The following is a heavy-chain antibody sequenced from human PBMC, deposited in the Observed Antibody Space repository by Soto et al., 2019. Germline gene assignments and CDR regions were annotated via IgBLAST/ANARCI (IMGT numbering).Heavy chain of an antibody. CDR3: ATSPYYYDSSGYSVRVYAFDI. D-gene: IGHD3-22*01. CDR2: IYYSGST. V-gene: IGHV4-39*01. Sequence: QLQLQESGPGLVKTSETLSLTCTVSGGSISSSSYYWGWIRQPQGTGLEWIGSIYYSGSTYYNPSVHSRLTIAVATSQNQFSLKLSSVTAADTAVYYCATSPYYYDSSGYSVRVYAFDIWGQGTMVTVSS. J-gene: IGHJ3*02. CDR1: GGSISSSSYY.